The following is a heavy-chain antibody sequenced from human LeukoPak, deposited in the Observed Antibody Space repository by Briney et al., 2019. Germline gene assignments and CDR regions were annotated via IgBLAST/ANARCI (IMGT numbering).Heavy chain of an antibody. CDR1: GYTFTSYD. J-gene: IGHJ4*02. V-gene: IGHV1-8*01. CDR2: MNPNSGNT. D-gene: IGHD2-15*01. CDR3: FCSGGSCYDY. Sequence: ASVKVSCKASGYTFTSYDINLVRQATGQGLGWMGWMNPNSGNTGYAQKFQGRVTMTRNTSISTAYMELSSLRSEDTAVYYCFCSGGSCYDYWGQGTLVTVSS.